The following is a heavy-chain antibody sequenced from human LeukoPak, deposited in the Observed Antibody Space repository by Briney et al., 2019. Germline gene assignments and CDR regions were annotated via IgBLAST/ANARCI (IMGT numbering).Heavy chain of an antibody. CDR1: GYTFTSYY. Sequence: ASGKVSCKASGYTFTSYYIHWVRQAPGQGLEWMGIINPSGGSTSYPQNFQGRVTMTRDTSTSTVYMELSSLKSEDTAIYYCARGVFGELEKLMFQHWGQGTLVTVSS. CDR3: ARGVFGELEKLMFQH. D-gene: IGHD3-10*02. V-gene: IGHV1-46*01. CDR2: INPSGGST. J-gene: IGHJ1*01.